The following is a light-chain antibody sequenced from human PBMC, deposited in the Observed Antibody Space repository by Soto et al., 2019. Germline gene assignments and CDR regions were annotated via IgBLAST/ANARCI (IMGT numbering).Light chain of an antibody. CDR3: QQYNTYWT. CDR1: QNVNNW. J-gene: IGKJ1*01. Sequence: DIQMTQFPSALCASVGDRVTITCRASQNVNNWLAWYQHKPGKAPQLLIYDASVLETGVPSRFSGSGSGTEFTLAISGLQSDDFATYSCQQYNTYWTFGPGTKVDIK. CDR2: DAS. V-gene: IGKV1-5*01.